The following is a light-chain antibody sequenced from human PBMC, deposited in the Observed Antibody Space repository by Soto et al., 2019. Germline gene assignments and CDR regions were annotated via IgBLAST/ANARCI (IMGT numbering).Light chain of an antibody. V-gene: IGKV1-39*01. J-gene: IGKJ4*01. CDR1: QSMSSF. Sequence: DIQMTQSPSSLSASIGDRVTITCRASQSMSSFLNWYQQRPGKAPKLLVYAASDLHSGVPSRFSGSSSGTEFSLTISSLQPEDFATYYCKQTYSVPFTFGGGTRVELK. CDR3: KQTYSVPFT. CDR2: AAS.